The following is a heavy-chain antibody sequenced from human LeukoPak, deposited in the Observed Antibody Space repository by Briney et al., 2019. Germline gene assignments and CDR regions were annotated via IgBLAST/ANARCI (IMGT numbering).Heavy chain of an antibody. V-gene: IGHV4-34*01. J-gene: IGHJ4*02. CDR1: GGSFSGYY. Sequence: SETLSLTCAVYGGSFSGYYWSWIRQPPGKGLEWIGEINHSGSTNYNPSLKSRVTISVDTSKNQFSLKLSSVTAADTAVYYCARHVLRYFDWLLYPLYFDYWGQGTLVTVSS. D-gene: IGHD3-9*01. CDR2: INHSGST. CDR3: ARHVLRYFDWLLYPLYFDY.